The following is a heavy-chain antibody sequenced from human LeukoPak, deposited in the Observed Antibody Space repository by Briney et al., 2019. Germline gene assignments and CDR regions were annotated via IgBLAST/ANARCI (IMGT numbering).Heavy chain of an antibody. Sequence: TLSLPCTVSGASVRSRYYFWIWIRQPTGKGQELVVSIYYRSSTNYSPSLKSRVTISVDTSKNQFSPKLSSVTAADTAVYYCARDYCTTTRCYPNYFDYWGQGTLVTVSS. CDR1: GASVRSRYYF. CDR3: ARDYCTTTRCYPNYFDY. J-gene: IGHJ4*02. D-gene: IGHD2-2*01. CDR2: IYYRSST. V-gene: IGHV4-61*01.